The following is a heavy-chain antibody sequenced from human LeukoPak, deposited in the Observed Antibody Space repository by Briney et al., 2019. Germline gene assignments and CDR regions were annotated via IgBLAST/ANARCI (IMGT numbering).Heavy chain of an antibody. D-gene: IGHD3-10*01. CDR1: GGTFSSYA. V-gene: IGHV1-69*05. J-gene: IGHJ4*02. CDR2: IIPIVGTA. CDR3: ARYYYGSGSYPQGY. Sequence: SVKVSFKASGGTFSSYAISWVRQAPGQGLEWMGGIIPIVGTANYAQKFQGRVTITTDESTSTAYMELSSLRSEDTAVYYCARYYYGSGSYPQGYWGQGTLVTVSS.